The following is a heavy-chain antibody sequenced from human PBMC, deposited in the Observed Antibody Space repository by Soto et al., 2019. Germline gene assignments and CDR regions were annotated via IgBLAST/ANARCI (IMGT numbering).Heavy chain of an antibody. V-gene: IGHV4-59*01. Sequence: PSETLSLTCTVSGGSISSYYWSWIRQPPGKGLEWIGYIYYSGSTNYNPSLKSRVAMSVDTSKSQFSLKLSSVTAADTAVYYCARVKSGSYFDSWGQGTLVTVSS. J-gene: IGHJ4*02. CDR1: GGSISSYY. CDR2: IYYSGST. D-gene: IGHD1-26*01. CDR3: ARVKSGSYFDS.